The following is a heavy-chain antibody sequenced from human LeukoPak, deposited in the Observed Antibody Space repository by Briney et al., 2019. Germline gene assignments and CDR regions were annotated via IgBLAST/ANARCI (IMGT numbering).Heavy chain of an antibody. V-gene: IGHV4-59*01. J-gene: IGHJ1*01. Sequence: PSETLSLTCAVYGGSLSSYYWSWIRQPPGKGLEWIGYIYYSGSTNYNPSLKSRVTISVDTSKNQFSLKLSSVTAADTAVYYCARAYGSGSYGYFQHWGQGTLVTVSS. CDR3: ARAYGSGSYGYFQH. D-gene: IGHD3-10*01. CDR2: IYYSGST. CDR1: GGSLSSYY.